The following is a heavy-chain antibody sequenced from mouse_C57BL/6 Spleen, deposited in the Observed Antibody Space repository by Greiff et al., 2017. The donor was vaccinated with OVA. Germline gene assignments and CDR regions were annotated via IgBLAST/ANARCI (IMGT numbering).Heavy chain of an antibody. CDR1: GYSFTDYN. CDR2: INPNYGTT. CDR3: ARSFTTVVDPYWYFDV. V-gene: IGHV1-39*01. D-gene: IGHD1-1*01. Sequence: EVQLQESGPELVKPGASVKISCKASGYSFTDYNMNWVKQSNGKSLEWIGVINPNYGTTSYNQKFKGKATLTVDQSSSTAYMQLNSLTSDDSAVYYGARSFTTVVDPYWYFDVWGTGTTVTVSS. J-gene: IGHJ1*03.